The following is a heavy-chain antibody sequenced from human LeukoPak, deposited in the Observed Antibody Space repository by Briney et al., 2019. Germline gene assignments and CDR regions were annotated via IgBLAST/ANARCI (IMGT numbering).Heavy chain of an antibody. CDR3: ARVRLLRGVYCYGMDV. V-gene: IGHV3-21*01. CDR2: ISSSSSYI. J-gene: IGHJ6*02. D-gene: IGHD2-8*02. CDR1: GFTFSSYS. Sequence: GGSLRLSCAASGFTFSSYSMNWVRQAPGKGLEWVSSISSSSSYIYYADSVKGRFTISRDNAKNSLYLQMNSLRAEDTAVYYCARVRLLRGVYCYGMDVWGQGTTVTVSS.